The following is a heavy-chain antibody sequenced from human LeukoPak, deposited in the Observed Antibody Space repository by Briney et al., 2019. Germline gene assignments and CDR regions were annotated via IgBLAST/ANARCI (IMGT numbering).Heavy chain of an antibody. CDR2: INPNSGGT. CDR3: AREGGDSSGYFFDY. D-gene: IGHD3-22*01. J-gene: IGHJ4*02. Sequence: ASVMVSCKASGYTFTGYYMHWVRQAPGQGLEWMGWINPNSGGTNYEQKFQGRVTMTRDTSISTAYMELSRLRSDDTAVYYCAREGGDSSGYFFDYWGQGTLVTVSS. CDR1: GYTFTGYY. V-gene: IGHV1-2*02.